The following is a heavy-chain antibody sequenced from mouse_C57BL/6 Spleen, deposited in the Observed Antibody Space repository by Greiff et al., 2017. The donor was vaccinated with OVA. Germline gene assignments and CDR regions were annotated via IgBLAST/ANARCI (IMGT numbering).Heavy chain of an antibody. J-gene: IGHJ2*01. CDR3: ARGDYYGSIFFDY. CDR2: IYPGSGNT. Sequence: QVQLQQSGAELVRPGASVKLSCKASGYTFTDYYINWVKQRPGQGLEWIARIYPGSGNTYYNEKFKGKATLTAEKSSSTAYMQLSSLTSEDSAVYFCARGDYYGSIFFDYWGQGTTLTVSS. CDR1: GYTFTDYY. D-gene: IGHD1-1*01. V-gene: IGHV1-76*01.